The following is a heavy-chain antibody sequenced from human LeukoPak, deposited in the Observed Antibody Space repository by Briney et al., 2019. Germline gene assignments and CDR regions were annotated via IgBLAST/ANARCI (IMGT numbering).Heavy chain of an antibody. CDR2: ISAYDGNT. CDR1: GYTFTSYG. V-gene: IGHV1-18*01. CDR3: VRDTTPTSGYYYPDAFHF. D-gene: IGHD3-22*01. J-gene: IGHJ3*01. Sequence: ASVKVSCKASGYTFTSYGISWVRQAPGQGLEWMGWISAYDGNTNYAQKLQGRVTMTTDTSTSTAYMELRSLRSDDTAVYYCVRDTTPTSGYYYPDAFHFWSQGTMVTVSS.